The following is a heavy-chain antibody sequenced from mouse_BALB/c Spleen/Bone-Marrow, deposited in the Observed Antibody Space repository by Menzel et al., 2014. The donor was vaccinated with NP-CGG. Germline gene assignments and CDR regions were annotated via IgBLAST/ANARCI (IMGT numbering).Heavy chain of an antibody. CDR1: GFTFSSFE. J-gene: IGHJ4*01. V-gene: IGHV5-17*02. CDR3: ARIYGNYAMDY. CDR2: ISSGSSTI. Sequence: DVHLVESGGGLVQPGGSRKLSCAASGFTFSSFEMHWVRQAPEKGLEWVAYISSGSSTIYYADTVKGRFTISRDNPKNTLFLQMTSLRSEDTAMYYCARIYGNYAMDYWGQGTSVTVSS. D-gene: IGHD2-1*01.